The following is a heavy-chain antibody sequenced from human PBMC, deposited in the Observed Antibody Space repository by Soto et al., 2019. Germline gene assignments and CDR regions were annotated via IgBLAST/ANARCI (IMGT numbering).Heavy chain of an antibody. CDR1: GGTFSNYA. Sequence: QVQLVQSGAEVRKPGSSVTVSCKASGGTFSNYAISWVREAPGQGLEWMGGIIPIVGTGSYAQKFQGRVTITADEPTTTAYMELSSLRFEDTAVYYCARVVILVPTASTHYYYHMDVWGPGTTVTVSS. V-gene: IGHV1-69*01. D-gene: IGHD2-2*01. CDR2: IIPIVGTG. J-gene: IGHJ6*02. CDR3: ARVVILVPTASTHYYYHMDV.